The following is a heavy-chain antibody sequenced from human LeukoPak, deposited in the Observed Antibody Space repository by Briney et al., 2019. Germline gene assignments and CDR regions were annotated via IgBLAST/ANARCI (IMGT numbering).Heavy chain of an antibody. J-gene: IGHJ6*03. Sequence: PGGSLRLSCAASGFTFSSYGMSWVRQAPGKGLEWVSAISGSGGSTYYADSVKGRFTISRDNSKNTLYLQMNSLRAEDTAVYYCANIDVTPGHYYYYMDVWGKGTTVTISS. CDR2: ISGSGGST. CDR3: ANIDVTPGHYYYYMDV. V-gene: IGHV3-23*01. CDR1: GFTFSSYG. D-gene: IGHD3-16*01.